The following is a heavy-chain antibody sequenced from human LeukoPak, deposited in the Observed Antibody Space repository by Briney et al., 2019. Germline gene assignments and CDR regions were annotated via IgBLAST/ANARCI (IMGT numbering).Heavy chain of an antibody. D-gene: IGHD3-22*01. CDR2: ISGSGGST. Sequence: GSLRLSCAASGFTFSSYAMSWVRQAPGKGLEWVSAISGSGGSTYYADSVKGRFTISRDNSKNTLYLQMNSLRAEDTAVYYCARWDDSNLCPFDYWGQGTLVTVSS. CDR1: GFTFSSYA. J-gene: IGHJ4*02. V-gene: IGHV3-23*01. CDR3: ARWDDSNLCPFDY.